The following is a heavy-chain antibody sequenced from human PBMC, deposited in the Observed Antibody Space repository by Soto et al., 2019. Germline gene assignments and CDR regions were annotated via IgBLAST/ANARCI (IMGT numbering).Heavy chain of an antibody. Sequence: SETLSLTCTVSGGSISSSSYYWGWIRQPPGKGLEWIGNVFYSGSTYYKSSLKSRVTISVDTSKNQFSLKLSSVTAADTAVYYCARLTHRSGYSYGYDFWGQGTLVTVSS. J-gene: IGHJ4*02. CDR3: ARLTHRSGYSYGYDF. D-gene: IGHD5-18*01. V-gene: IGHV4-39*01. CDR2: VFYSGST. CDR1: GGSISSSSYY.